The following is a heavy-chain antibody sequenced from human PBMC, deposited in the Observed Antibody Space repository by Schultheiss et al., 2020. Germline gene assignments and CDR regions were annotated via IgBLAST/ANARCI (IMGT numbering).Heavy chain of an antibody. J-gene: IGHJ3*02. D-gene: IGHD6-13*01. Sequence: SETLSLTCTVSGGSISSYYWGWIRQPPGKGLEWIGSIYYSGSTYNNPSLKSRVTISVDTSKNQFSLSLSSVTASDTAVYYCASAILSSWYMGAFDIWGQGTMVTVSS. CDR1: GGSISSYY. CDR2: IYYSGST. CDR3: ASAILSSWYMGAFDI. V-gene: IGHV4-39*07.